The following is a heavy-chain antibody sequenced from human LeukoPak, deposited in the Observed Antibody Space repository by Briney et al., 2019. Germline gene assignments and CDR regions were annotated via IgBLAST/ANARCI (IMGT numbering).Heavy chain of an antibody. V-gene: IGHV3-66*01. CDR1: GFTANSNS. CDR2: LFNGGGT. J-gene: IGHJ4*02. CDR3: AKIQGYFDY. Sequence: PGGSLRLSCAASGFTANSNSMSWVRQAPGKGLEWVSILFNGGGTYYADSVSGRFTVSRDTSKNTLHLQMNSLRAEDTAVYYCAKIQGYFDYWGQGNLVTVSS.